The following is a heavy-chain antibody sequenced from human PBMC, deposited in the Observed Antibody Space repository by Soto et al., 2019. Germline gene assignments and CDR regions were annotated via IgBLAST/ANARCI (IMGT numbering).Heavy chain of an antibody. V-gene: IGHV1-69*13. J-gene: IGHJ6*02. Sequence: ASVKVSCKASGGTFSSYVISWVRQAPGQGLEWMGGIIPIFGTANYAQKFQGRVTITADESTSTAYMELSSLRSEDTAVYYCAVARLIAVAGTYYYYGMDVWGQGTTVTVSS. CDR1: GGTFSSYV. CDR3: AVARLIAVAGTYYYYGMDV. D-gene: IGHD6-19*01. CDR2: IIPIFGTA.